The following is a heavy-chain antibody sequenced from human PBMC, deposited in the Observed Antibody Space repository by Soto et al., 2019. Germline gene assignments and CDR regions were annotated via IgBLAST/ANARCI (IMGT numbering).Heavy chain of an antibody. V-gene: IGHV3-66*01. CDR3: ARDRIEYCSGGSCYMYMDV. Sequence: EVQLVESGGGLVQPGGSLRVSCAASGFTVSSSYMTWVRQAPGKGLEWVSVIHSDGSRYYADSVKGRFTISRDNSKNTLYLQMNSLRAEDTAVYYCARDRIEYCSGGSCYMYMDVWGKGTTVTVSS. J-gene: IGHJ6*03. D-gene: IGHD2-15*01. CDR2: IHSDGSR. CDR1: GFTVSSSY.